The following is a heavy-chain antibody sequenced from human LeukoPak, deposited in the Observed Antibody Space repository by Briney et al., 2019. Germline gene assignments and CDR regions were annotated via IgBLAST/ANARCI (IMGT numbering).Heavy chain of an antibody. Sequence: GGSLRLSCAASGFTLSNYAMSWVRQAPGKGLEWVSAISGSGGSTYYADSVKGRFTISRDNSKNTLYLQMNSLRAEDTAVYYCAKVLTMVRGVPRGPFDYWGQGTLVTVSS. V-gene: IGHV3-23*01. CDR1: GFTLSNYA. J-gene: IGHJ4*02. D-gene: IGHD3-10*01. CDR2: ISGSGGST. CDR3: AKVLTMVRGVPRGPFDY.